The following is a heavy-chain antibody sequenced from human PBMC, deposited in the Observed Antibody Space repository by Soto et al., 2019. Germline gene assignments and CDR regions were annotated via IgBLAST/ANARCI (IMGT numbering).Heavy chain of an antibody. CDR2: IIPILGAA. CDR1: GGTFGISS. D-gene: IGHD3-22*01. Sequence: SVKVSCKASGGTFGISSISWVRQAPGQGLEWVGRIIPILGAANYAQKFQGRVTVTADKSRGTAYMELSSLRSEDTAVYYCARGSYYDDSSGPWFDPWGQGTLVTVSS. V-gene: IGHV1-69*08. J-gene: IGHJ5*02. CDR3: ARGSYYDDSSGPWFDP.